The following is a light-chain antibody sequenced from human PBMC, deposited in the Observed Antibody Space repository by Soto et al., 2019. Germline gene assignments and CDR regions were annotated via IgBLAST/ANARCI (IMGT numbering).Light chain of an antibody. V-gene: IGKV3-15*01. CDR3: QHYNSYSEA. CDR1: QSIGSN. J-gene: IGKJ1*01. Sequence: EIVMTQSPATLSVSPGERATLSCRASQSIGSNLAWYQQKPGQAPRLVIYASSIRASDFPARFSGSGSGTEFTLTISSLQPDDFATYYCQHYNSYSEAFGQGTKVELK. CDR2: ASS.